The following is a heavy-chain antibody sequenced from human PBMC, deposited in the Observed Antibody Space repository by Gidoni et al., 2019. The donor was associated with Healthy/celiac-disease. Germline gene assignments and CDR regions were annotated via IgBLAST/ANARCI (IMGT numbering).Heavy chain of an antibody. J-gene: IGHJ3*02. Sequence: EVQLVESGGGLVKPGGSLRLSCAASGFTFSSYSMNWVRQAPGKGLELVSSISSSSSYIYYADSVKGRFTISRDNAKNSLYLQMNSLRAEDTAVYYCARDIEGDAFDIWGQGTMVTVSS. V-gene: IGHV3-21*01. CDR3: ARDIEGDAFDI. D-gene: IGHD2-15*01. CDR1: GFTFSSYS. CDR2: ISSSSSYI.